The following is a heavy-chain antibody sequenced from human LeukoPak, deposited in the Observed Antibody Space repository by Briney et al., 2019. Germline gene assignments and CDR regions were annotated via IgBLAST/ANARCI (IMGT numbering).Heavy chain of an antibody. V-gene: IGHV4-4*07. CDR2: IYSSGST. Sequence: PSETLSLTCTVSGGFISTYYWSWIRQPAGKGLEWIGRIYSSGSTNYNPSLKSRATMSVDTSKNQFSLKLSSVNAADTAVYYCARGGDSSSWRGDHWSDPWGQGTLVTVSS. CDR3: ARGGDSSSWRGDHWSDP. D-gene: IGHD6-13*01. CDR1: GGFISTYY. J-gene: IGHJ5*02.